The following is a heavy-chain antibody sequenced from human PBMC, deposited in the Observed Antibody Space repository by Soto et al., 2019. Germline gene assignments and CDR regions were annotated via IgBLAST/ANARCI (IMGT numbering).Heavy chain of an antibody. D-gene: IGHD3-22*01. V-gene: IGHV4-39*01. CDR1: GGSMSSSNW. Sequence: SETLSLTCTVSGGSMSSSNWWNWVRQPPGKGLEWIGNIHYSGSTYYDSSLQSRVTISIDTSKNQFSLKLSSVTATDTAVYYCASQHYYDSSGYYVVYWGQGTLVTVSS. J-gene: IGHJ4*02. CDR3: ASQHYYDSSGYYVVY. CDR2: IHYSGST.